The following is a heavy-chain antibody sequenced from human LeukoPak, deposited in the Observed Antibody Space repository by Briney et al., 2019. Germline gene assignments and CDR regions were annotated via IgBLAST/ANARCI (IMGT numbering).Heavy chain of an antibody. CDR1: GFSFREHW. CDR3: TRGDRGYAESLY. D-gene: IGHD5-12*01. J-gene: IGHJ4*02. CDR2: IKEDGNED. V-gene: IGHV3-7*02. Sequence: PGGSLRLSCTVSGFSFREHWMSWVRQAPGKGLEWVGNIKEDGNEDYYVDSVEGRFVIFRDNAKNSLYLQMHSLRAEDTAVYYCTRGDRGYAESLYWDRGTLVTVSS.